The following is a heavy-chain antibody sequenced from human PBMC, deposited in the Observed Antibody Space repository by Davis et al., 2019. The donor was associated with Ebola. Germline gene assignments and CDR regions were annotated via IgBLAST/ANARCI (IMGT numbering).Heavy chain of an antibody. Sequence: ASVKVSCKASGYTFNLYGISWVRQAPGQGLEWMGWISAYNGNTNYAQRFQDRVTMTTDTSTNTADMEVRSLRCDDTAVYYCARDGSVAAIELDYWGKGTLVTVSS. D-gene: IGHD2-2*02. V-gene: IGHV1-18*01. CDR2: ISAYNGNT. J-gene: IGHJ4*02. CDR3: ARDGSVAAIELDY. CDR1: GYTFNLYG.